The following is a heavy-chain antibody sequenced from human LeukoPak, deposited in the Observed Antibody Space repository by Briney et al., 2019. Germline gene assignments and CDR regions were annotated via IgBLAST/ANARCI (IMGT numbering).Heavy chain of an antibody. J-gene: IGHJ4*02. D-gene: IGHD3-3*01. CDR2: INPNSGVT. CDR3: ARDFGRPYYFDY. CDR1: GYTFTAYY. V-gene: IGHV1-2*02. Sequence: ASVKVSCKASGYTFTAYYIHWVRQAPGQGPEYMGWINPNSGVTNSAQKFEGRVTMTRDTSITTAYMELSSLRSDDTAVYYCARDFGRPYYFDYWGQGTLVTVSS.